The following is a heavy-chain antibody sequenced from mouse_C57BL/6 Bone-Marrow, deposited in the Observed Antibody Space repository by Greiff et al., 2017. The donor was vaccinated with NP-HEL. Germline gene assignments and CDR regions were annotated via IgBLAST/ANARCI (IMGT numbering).Heavy chain of an antibody. Sequence: QVQLQQSGAELMKPGASVKLSCKATGYTFTGYWIEWVKQRPGHGLEWIGEILPGSGSTNYHEKFKGKATFTADTSSNTAYMQLSSLTTEDSAIYYCASVGLRVPYYYAMDYWGQGTSVTVSS. CDR2: ILPGSGST. CDR1: GYTFTGYW. V-gene: IGHV1-9*01. D-gene: IGHD2-4*01. CDR3: ASVGLRVPYYYAMDY. J-gene: IGHJ4*01.